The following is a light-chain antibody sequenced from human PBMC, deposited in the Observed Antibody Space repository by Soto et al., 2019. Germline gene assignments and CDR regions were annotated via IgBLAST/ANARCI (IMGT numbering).Light chain of an antibody. CDR3: QQTYRTPHT. CDR1: QYIGRY. J-gene: IGKJ4*01. Sequence: DIQMTQSPSSLSASVGDRVTITCRAGQYIGRYLNWYQQKPGKAPKLLIYAASSLHSGVPSRFSGSGSGTDFTLTISSLQPEDFATYSCQQTYRTPHTFGGGTKVDIK. V-gene: IGKV1-39*01. CDR2: AAS.